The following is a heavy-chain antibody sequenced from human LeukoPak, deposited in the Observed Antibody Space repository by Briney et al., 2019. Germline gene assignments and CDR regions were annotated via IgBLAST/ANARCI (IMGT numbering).Heavy chain of an antibody. CDR3: ARYSSSSSWFDP. CDR2: IIPIFGTA. V-gene: IGHV1-69*13. Sequence: SVKVSCKASGGTFSSYAISWVRQAPGQGLEWMGGIIPIFGTANYAQKFQGRVTITADESTSTAYMELSSLRSEDTAVYYYARYSSSSSWFDPWGQGTLVTVSS. CDR1: GGTFSSYA. J-gene: IGHJ5*02. D-gene: IGHD6-6*01.